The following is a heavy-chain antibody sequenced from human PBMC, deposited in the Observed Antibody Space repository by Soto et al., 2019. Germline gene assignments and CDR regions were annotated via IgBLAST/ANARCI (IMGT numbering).Heavy chain of an antibody. CDR2: ISGSGSSV. J-gene: IGHJ6*02. CDR1: GFTFSHYV. D-gene: IGHD2-21*01. V-gene: IGHV3-23*01. CDR3: AKVRASYLSASYFYYGLDV. Sequence: EVELLESGGGLVRPGGSLRLSCAASGFTFSHYVLSWVRQSPGRGLEWVSSISGSGSSVYLADSVRGRFTMSRDLSRNTVSLQMNSLRAEDMAVYYCAKVRASYLSASYFYYGLDVWGQGTTVTVSS.